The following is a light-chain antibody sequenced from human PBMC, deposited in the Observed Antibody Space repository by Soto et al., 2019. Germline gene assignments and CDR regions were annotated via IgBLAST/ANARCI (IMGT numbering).Light chain of an antibody. J-gene: IGKJ4*01. CDR1: QEIGNH. CDR2: DAS. Sequence: DIQMTQSPSSLSASVGDRVTITCRASQEIGNHLAWFQQKPGKPPKSLIYDASSLQSGVPSKFSGSGSGTDFTLTISSLQPEDFATYYCQQYHNYPVTFGGGTKVEIK. CDR3: QQYHNYPVT. V-gene: IGKV1-16*02.